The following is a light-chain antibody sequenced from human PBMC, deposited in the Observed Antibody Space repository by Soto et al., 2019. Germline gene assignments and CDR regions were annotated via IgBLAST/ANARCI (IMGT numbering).Light chain of an antibody. V-gene: IGKV3-11*01. Sequence: EVVLTQSPVTLSLSPGERATLSCRASQSFRGLLAWYQQKPGQAPRLLIYGASSRATGIPDRFSGSGSGTDFTLTISNLQPDDFATYFCQQYNNYPRTFGQGTKVDIK. J-gene: IGKJ1*01. CDR3: QQYNNYPRT. CDR2: GAS. CDR1: QSFRGL.